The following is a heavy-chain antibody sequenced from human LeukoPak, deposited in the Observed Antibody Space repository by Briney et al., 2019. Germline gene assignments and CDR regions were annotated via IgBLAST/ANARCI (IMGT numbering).Heavy chain of an antibody. D-gene: IGHD5-12*01. J-gene: IGHJ4*02. CDR3: AKARYSGYGLFDY. V-gene: IGHV3-23*01. CDR1: GGTFSSYA. CDR2: ISGSGGST. Sequence: SCKASGGTFSSYAMSWVRQAPGKGLEWVSAISGSGGSTYYADSVKGRFTISRDNSKNTLYLQMNSLRAEDTAVYYCAKARYSGYGLFDYWGQGTLVTVSS.